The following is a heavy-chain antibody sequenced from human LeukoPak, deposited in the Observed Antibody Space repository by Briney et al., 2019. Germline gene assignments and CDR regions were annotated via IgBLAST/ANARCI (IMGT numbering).Heavy chain of an antibody. CDR1: GYSISSGYY. Sequence: PSETLSLTCTVSGYSISSGYYWGWIRQPPGKGLEWIGSIYHSGSTYYNPSLKSRVTISVDTSKNQFSLKLSSVTATDPAVSYRERNRGGGVFDIGGQGTMVTVSS. CDR3: ERNRGGGVFDI. J-gene: IGHJ3*02. D-gene: IGHD1-14*01. V-gene: IGHV4-38-2*02. CDR2: IYHSGST.